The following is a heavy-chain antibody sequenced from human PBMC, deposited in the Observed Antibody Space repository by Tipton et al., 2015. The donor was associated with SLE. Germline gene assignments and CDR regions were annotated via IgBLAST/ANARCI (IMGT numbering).Heavy chain of an antibody. CDR1: GFTVSSNY. J-gene: IGHJ4*02. Sequence: SLRLSCAASGFTVSSNYMSWVRQAPGKGLEWVSVIYSGGSTYYADSVKGQFTISRDNSKNTLYLQMNSLRAEDTAVYYCARGLGGYDPFYFDYWGQGTLATVSS. CDR3: ARGLGGYDPFYFDY. V-gene: IGHV3-53*05. D-gene: IGHD5-12*01. CDR2: IYSGGST.